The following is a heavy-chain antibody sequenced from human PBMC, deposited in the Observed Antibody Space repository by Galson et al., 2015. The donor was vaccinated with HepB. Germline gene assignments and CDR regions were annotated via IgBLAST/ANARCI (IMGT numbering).Heavy chain of an antibody. CDR3: AKDRPLFDY. J-gene: IGHJ4*02. CDR2: ISYDGSNK. V-gene: IGHV3-30*18. Sequence: SLRLSCAASGFTFSSYGMHWVRQAPGKGLEWVAVISYDGSNKYYADSVKGRFTISRDNSKNTLYLQMNSLRAEDTAVYYCAKDRPLFDYWGQGTLVTVSS. CDR1: GFTFSSYG.